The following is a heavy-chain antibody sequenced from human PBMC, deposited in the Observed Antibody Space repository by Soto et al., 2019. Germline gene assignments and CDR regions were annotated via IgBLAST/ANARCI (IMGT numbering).Heavy chain of an antibody. V-gene: IGHV3-66*01. CDR2: IYSGGST. J-gene: IGHJ6*02. Sequence: PGGSLRLSCAASGFTVSSNYMSWVRQAPGKGLEWVSVIYSGGSTYYADSVKGRFTISRDNSKNTLYLQMNSLRAEDTAVYYCARDLIVVVPAAIKYYYGMDVWGQGTTVTVSS. D-gene: IGHD2-2*01. CDR1: GFTVSSNY. CDR3: ARDLIVVVPAAIKYYYGMDV.